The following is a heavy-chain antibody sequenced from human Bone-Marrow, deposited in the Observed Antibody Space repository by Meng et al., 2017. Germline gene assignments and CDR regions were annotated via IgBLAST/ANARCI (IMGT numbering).Heavy chain of an antibody. J-gene: IGHJ4*02. CDR1: GYTFTGYY. Sequence: ASVKVSCKASGYTFTGYYMHWVRQAPGQGLEWMGRINPKSGDTHYAQRFQGRVTMTGDTSISTAYMELSGLRSDDTAMYYCARDEDISAAGKLFGDYLGQGTLVTVSS. D-gene: IGHD6-13*01. CDR3: ARDEDISAAGKLFGDY. V-gene: IGHV1-2*06. CDR2: INPKSGDT.